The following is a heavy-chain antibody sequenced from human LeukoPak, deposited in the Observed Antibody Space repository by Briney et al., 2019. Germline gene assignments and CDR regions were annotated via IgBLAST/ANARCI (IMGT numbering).Heavy chain of an antibody. Sequence: PGGSLRLSCAASGFTFDDYAMHWVRQGPGKGLEWVADISWNRTIIGYADSVRGRFTISRDNAQNSLFLQMNILRAEDTALYYCAKDLGFCSGDSCYSDGMDVWGQGTTVTVSS. CDR3: AKDLGFCSGDSCYSDGMDV. CDR2: ISWNRTII. V-gene: IGHV3-9*01. CDR1: GFTFDDYA. D-gene: IGHD2-15*01. J-gene: IGHJ6*02.